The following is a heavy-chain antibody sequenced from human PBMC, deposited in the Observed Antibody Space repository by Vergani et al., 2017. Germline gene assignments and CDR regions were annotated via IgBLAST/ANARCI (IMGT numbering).Heavy chain of an antibody. D-gene: IGHD1-26*01. V-gene: IGHV4-34*01. CDR1: GGSPSGYY. J-gene: IGHJ3*01. CDR2: INHSGTN. Sequence: QVQLQQWGPGLLKPSETLSLTCAVYGGSPSGYYWSWIRLAPGKGREWIGEINHSGTNNYNPTLNSPFNVSIATSRDHFSLKLRSVSAADTAVYFCARRAERWETLLRYDIDVWGQGTFVTVSP. CDR3: ARRAERWETLLRYDIDV.